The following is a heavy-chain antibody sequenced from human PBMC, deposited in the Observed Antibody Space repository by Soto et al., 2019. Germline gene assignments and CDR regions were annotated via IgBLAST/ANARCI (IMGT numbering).Heavy chain of an antibody. Sequence: EVQVVESGGGLIQPGGSLRLSCAASGFSVNSDYMTWVRQAPGKGLQWVSVIYLDGSTFYSDSVKGRFTISKDSSKNTVCLQMNNLGTEDTAVYFCAREPFWSSHLPLDAFDIWGQGTMVTVSS. CDR3: AREPFWSSHLPLDAFDI. J-gene: IGHJ3*02. V-gene: IGHV3-53*01. D-gene: IGHD3-3*01. CDR1: GFSVNSDY. CDR2: IYLDGST.